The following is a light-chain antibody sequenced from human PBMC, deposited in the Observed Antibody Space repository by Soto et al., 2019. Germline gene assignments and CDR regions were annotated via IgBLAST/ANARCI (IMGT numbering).Light chain of an antibody. CDR2: GAS. Sequence: EVVMTQSPATLSVSPGDRVTFSCRASQTVSTHVAWYQQKPGQPPRLLIYGASTRATGVPARFSGGGSGTEFTLAINSLESADFAVYYCQQYNTWPPLTFGGWTKVEIK. V-gene: IGKV3-15*01. CDR1: QTVSTH. CDR3: QQYNTWPPLT. J-gene: IGKJ4*01.